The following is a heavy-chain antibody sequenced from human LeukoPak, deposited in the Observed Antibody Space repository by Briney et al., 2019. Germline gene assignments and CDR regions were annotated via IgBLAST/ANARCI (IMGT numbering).Heavy chain of an antibody. CDR2: IGGDATRK. CDR1: GLTFGSQW. CDR3: ARYYGDHAGCFDY. Sequence: GGSLRLSCVASGLTFGSQWMTWVRQPPGKGLEWLANIGGDATRKFYEDSVKGRFTISRDNAKNSLYLQMSSLRAEDTTMYYCARYYGDHAGCFDYWGQGTLVTVSS. V-gene: IGHV3-7*01. J-gene: IGHJ4*02. D-gene: IGHD4-17*01.